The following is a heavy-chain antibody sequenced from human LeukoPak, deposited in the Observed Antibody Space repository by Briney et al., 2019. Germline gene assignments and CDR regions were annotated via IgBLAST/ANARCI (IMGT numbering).Heavy chain of an antibody. Sequence: SQTLSLTCVISGDSLSSSGDAWNWIRQSPSGRLEWLGRTYQRSKWSSDYALSVRSRIAVDPDTSKNQFSLQLYSVTPEDTAVYYCARGRASAFDYWDQGTLVTVSS. J-gene: IGHJ4*02. CDR3: ARGRASAFDY. D-gene: IGHD6-13*01. CDR2: TYQRSKWSS. CDR1: GDSLSSSGDA. V-gene: IGHV6-1*01.